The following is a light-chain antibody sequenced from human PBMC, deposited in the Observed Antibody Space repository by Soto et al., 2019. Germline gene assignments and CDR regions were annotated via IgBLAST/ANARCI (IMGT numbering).Light chain of an antibody. CDR2: EVS. CDR3: SSFTSSSTPRV. V-gene: IGLV2-14*01. J-gene: IGLJ3*02. CDR1: SGDVGAYNY. Sequence: QSALTQPASVSGSPGQSITISCTGTSGDVGAYNYVSWYQQHPGKAPKLMIYEVSNRPSGVSNRFSGSKSGNTASLTISGLQAEDEADYYCSSFTSSSTPRVFGGGTKLTVL.